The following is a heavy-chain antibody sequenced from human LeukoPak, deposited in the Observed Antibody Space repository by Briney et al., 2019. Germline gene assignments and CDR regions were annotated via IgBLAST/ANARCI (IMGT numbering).Heavy chain of an antibody. CDR2: INPNSGGT. CDR3: ARIRVPGSGSYYGY. V-gene: IGHV1-2*02. CDR1: GYTFSDYY. Sequence: GASVKVSCKASGYTFSDYYLHWVRQAPGQGLEWMGWINPNSGGTNYAQKFQGRVTMTRDTSISTAYMELSSLKSDDTAVYYCARIRVPGSGSYYGYWGQGTLVTVSS. D-gene: IGHD3-10*01. J-gene: IGHJ4*02.